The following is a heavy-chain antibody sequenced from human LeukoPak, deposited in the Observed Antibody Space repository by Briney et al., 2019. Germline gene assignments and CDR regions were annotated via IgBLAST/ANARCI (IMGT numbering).Heavy chain of an antibody. CDR3: ARPRWPNVAFDI. V-gene: IGHV4-31*03. Sequence: SQTLSLTCTVSGGSISSGGYYWSWIRQHPGKGLEWIGYIYYSGSTYYNPSLKSRVTISVDTSKNQFSLKLSSVTAADTAVYYCARPRWPNVAFDIWGQGTMVTASS. CDR1: GGSISSGGYY. CDR2: IYYSGST. J-gene: IGHJ3*02. D-gene: IGHD4-23*01.